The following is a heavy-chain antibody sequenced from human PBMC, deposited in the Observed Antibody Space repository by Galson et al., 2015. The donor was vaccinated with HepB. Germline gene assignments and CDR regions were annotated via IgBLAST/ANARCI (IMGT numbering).Heavy chain of an antibody. D-gene: IGHD3-3*01. CDR3: ATITIFGVVTQHDYYYYMDV. Sequence: SVKVSCKVSGYTLTELSMHWVRQAPGKGLEWMGGFDPEDGETIYAQKFQGRVTMTEDTSTDTAYMELSSLRSEDTAVYYCATITIFGVVTQHDYYYYMDVWGKGTTVTVSS. CDR1: GYTLTELS. J-gene: IGHJ6*03. CDR2: FDPEDGET. V-gene: IGHV1-24*01.